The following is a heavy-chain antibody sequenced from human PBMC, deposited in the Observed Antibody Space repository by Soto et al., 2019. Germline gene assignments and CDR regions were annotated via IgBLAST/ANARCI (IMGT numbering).Heavy chain of an antibody. CDR3: ATSLAARRKPYNWLDA. J-gene: IGHJ5*02. CDR1: GGTLKSQS. D-gene: IGHD6-6*01. CDR2: IIPMFGTP. V-gene: IGHV1-69*06. Sequence: QVQVFQSGAEVKKPGSSVRVSCKVSGGTLKSQSITWVRQAPGQGLEWMGGIIPMFGTPTDAQKFRGRVTISADTSTSTVYMELRSLSSQDTAVYYCATSLAARRKPYNWLDAWGQGTLVTVSS.